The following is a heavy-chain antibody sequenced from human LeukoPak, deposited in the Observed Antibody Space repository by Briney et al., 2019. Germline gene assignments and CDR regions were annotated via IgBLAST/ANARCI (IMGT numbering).Heavy chain of an antibody. D-gene: IGHD5-12*01. Sequence: SETLSLTCTVSGCSISSYYWSWIRQPPGKGLEWIGYIYYSGSTNYNPSLKSRVTISVDTSKNQFSLKLSSVTAADTAVYYCARGSYSLLGNWFDPWGQGTLVTVSS. J-gene: IGHJ5*02. CDR1: GCSISSYY. CDR3: ARGSYSLLGNWFDP. CDR2: IYYSGST. V-gene: IGHV4-59*01.